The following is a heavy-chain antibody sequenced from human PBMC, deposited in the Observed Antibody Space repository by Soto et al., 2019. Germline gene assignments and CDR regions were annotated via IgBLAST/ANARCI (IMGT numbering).Heavy chain of an antibody. Sequence: QVQLVQSGAEVKKPGSSVKVSCKASGGTFSSYAISWVRQAPGQGLEWMGGIIPIFGTANYAQKFQGRVTITADESTSTAYMELSRLRSEDTAVYYCARDKPYGSGTYNWFDPWGQGTLVTVSS. V-gene: IGHV1-69*01. CDR3: ARDKPYGSGTYNWFDP. J-gene: IGHJ5*02. D-gene: IGHD3-10*01. CDR2: IIPIFGTA. CDR1: GGTFSSYA.